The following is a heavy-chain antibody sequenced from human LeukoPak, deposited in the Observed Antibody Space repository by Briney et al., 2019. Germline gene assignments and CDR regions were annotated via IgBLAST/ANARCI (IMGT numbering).Heavy chain of an antibody. Sequence: ASVKVSCKASGYTLTSYGIGWVRQAPGQGLEWMGWISAYNGNTNYAQKIQGRVTMTTDTSTSTAYMELRSLRSDDTAVYYCARVGPMVRGAIRRTDYWGQGTLVTVSS. CDR1: GYTLTSYG. CDR3: ARVGPMVRGAIRRTDY. V-gene: IGHV1-18*01. D-gene: IGHD3-10*01. J-gene: IGHJ4*02. CDR2: ISAYNGNT.